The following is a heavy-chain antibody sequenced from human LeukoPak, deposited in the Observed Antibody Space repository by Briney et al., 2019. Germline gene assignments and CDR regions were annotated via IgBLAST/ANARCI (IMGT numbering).Heavy chain of an antibody. CDR1: VYIFTSYG. CDR2: ISAYNGYT. J-gene: IGHJ5*02. D-gene: IGHD3-10*01. Sequence: VQVTCKACVYIFTSYGIRWVGQAPARGLEGMGWISAYNGYTKYAQKLQGRETMTTDTTTSTDYMELRSLRADDTAVYYCARDRTYYGSKNWFDPWGQRTLVTVSS. CDR3: ARDRTYYGSKNWFDP. V-gene: IGHV1-18*01.